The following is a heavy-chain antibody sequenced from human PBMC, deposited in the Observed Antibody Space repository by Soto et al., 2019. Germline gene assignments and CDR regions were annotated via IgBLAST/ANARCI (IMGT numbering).Heavy chain of an antibody. D-gene: IGHD3-10*01. V-gene: IGHV5-51*01. CDR3: AGGGVRGVITRTRDYYGMDV. CDR1: GYSFINYW. J-gene: IGHJ6*02. Sequence: GESLKISCKGSGYSFINYWIGWVRQMPGKGLEWMGIIYPGDSDTRYSPSFKGQVTISADKSISTAYLQWSSLKASDTAMYYCAGGGVRGVITRTRDYYGMDVWGQGTTVTVS. CDR2: IYPGDSDT.